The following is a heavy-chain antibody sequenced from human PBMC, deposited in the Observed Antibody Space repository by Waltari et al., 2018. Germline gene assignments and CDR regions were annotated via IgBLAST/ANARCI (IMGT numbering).Heavy chain of an antibody. CDR1: GFTLGTFN. V-gene: IGHV3-48*01. Sequence: EAQLIESGGNLIEPGGSLRLSCLASGFTLGTFNMNWVRQAPGKGLEWIAYITTTSRIISYADSVRGRFTISRDNAKDSLYLQMNSLRPEDTAVYHCVRDHRHGFDVWGQGTMVTVSS. CDR3: VRDHRHGFDV. J-gene: IGHJ3*01. CDR2: ITTTSRII.